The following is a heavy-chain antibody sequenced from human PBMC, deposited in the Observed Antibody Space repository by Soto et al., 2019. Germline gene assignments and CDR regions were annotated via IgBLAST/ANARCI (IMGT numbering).Heavy chain of an antibody. J-gene: IGHJ4*02. D-gene: IGHD3-16*02. V-gene: IGHV1-2*04. CDR1: GYTFTSYG. CDR2: INPNSGGT. CDR3: ARGLHLGELSLTYNY. Sequence: PSVKVSWKASGYTFTSYGISWVRQAPGQGLEWMGWINPNSGGTNYAQKFQGWVTMTRDTSISTAYMELSRLRSDDTAVYYCARGLHLGELSLTYNYWGQGTLVTVSS.